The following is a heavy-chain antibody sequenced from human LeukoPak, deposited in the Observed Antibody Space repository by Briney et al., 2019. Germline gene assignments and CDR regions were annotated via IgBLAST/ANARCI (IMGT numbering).Heavy chain of an antibody. Sequence: ASVKVSCKASGYTFTSYDINWVRQAPGQGLEWMGWMNPNSGNTGYAQKFQGRVTMTRNTSISTAYMELSSLRSEHTAVYYCARGPTPDYYDSSGSYAFHIWGKGAMCPVSS. J-gene: IGHJ3*02. CDR2: MNPNSGNT. D-gene: IGHD3-22*01. CDR1: GYTFTSYD. V-gene: IGHV1-8*01. CDR3: ARGPTPDYYDSSGSYAFHI.